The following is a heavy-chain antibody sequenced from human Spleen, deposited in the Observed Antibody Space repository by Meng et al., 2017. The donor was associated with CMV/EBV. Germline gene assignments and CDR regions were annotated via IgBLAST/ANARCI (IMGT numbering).Heavy chain of an antibody. CDR2: TCCRSKWCS. Sequence: SRHCVSSNSAACDWVRRSPSIVLEWLGRTCCRSKWCSECAVSVISRIAISPDTSKNQFSLQLNSVTPEDTAVYYCAGGPGATGYFDYWGQGTLVTVSS. V-gene: IGHV6-1*01. J-gene: IGHJ4*02. D-gene: IGHD7-27*01. CDR3: AGGPGATGYFDY. CDR1: RHCVSSNSAA.